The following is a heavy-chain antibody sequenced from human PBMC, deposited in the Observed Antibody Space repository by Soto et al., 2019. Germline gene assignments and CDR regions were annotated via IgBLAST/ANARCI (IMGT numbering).Heavy chain of an antibody. Sequence: QVQLVESGGGVVQPGRSLRLSCAASGFTFSSYAMHWVRQAPGKGLEWVAVISYDGSNKYYADSVKGRFTISRDNSKNTLYLQMNSLRAEDTAVYYCARDRAMDPFLGYYGMDVWGQGTTVTVSS. V-gene: IGHV3-30-3*01. CDR3: ARDRAMDPFLGYYGMDV. CDR1: GFTFSSYA. CDR2: ISYDGSNK. D-gene: IGHD5-18*01. J-gene: IGHJ6*02.